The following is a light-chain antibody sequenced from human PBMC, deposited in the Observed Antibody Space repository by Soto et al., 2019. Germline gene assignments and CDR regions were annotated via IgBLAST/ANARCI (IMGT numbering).Light chain of an antibody. CDR2: EVS. CDR1: SSDVGSYNL. CDR3: CSYSGSSTWV. J-gene: IGLJ3*02. Sequence: QSVLTQSASVSGSPGQSITISCTGTSSDVGSYNLVSWYQHHPGKAPKLLIYEVSKRSSGVSNRFFGSKSGNAASLTISGLQGEDEADYFCCSYSGSSTWVFGGGTKLTVL. V-gene: IGLV2-23*02.